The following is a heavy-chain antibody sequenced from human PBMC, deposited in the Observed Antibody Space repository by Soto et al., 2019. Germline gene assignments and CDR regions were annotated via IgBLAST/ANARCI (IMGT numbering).Heavy chain of an antibody. CDR2: INHSGST. Sequence: PSETLSLTCTVSGGSISSGYYWSWIRQPPGKGLEWIGEINHSGSTNYNPSLKSRVTISVDTSKNQCSLKLSSVTAADTAVYYCARGGRNRYYGSGSPPFSDWFDPWGQGTLVTVSS. V-gene: IGHV4-34*01. J-gene: IGHJ5*02. CDR1: GGSISSGYY. D-gene: IGHD3-10*01. CDR3: ARGGRNRYYGSGSPPFSDWFDP.